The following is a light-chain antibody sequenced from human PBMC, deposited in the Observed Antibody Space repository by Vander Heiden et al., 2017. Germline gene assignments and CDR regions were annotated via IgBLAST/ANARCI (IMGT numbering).Light chain of an antibody. Sequence: QSALPQPASVSGSPGPSITISCTGTSSDVGGYNYVSWYQQHPGKAPKLMIYEVSNRPSGVSNRFSGSKSGNTASLTISGLQAEDEADYYCSSYTSSSTLGLYVFGTGTKVTVL. CDR1: SSDVGGYNY. J-gene: IGLJ1*01. CDR3: SSYTSSSTLGLYV. V-gene: IGLV2-14*01. CDR2: EVS.